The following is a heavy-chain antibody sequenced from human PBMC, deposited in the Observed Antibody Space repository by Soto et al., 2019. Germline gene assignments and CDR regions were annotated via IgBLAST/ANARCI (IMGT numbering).Heavy chain of an antibody. D-gene: IGHD6-13*01. CDR1: GYTFTSYG. J-gene: IGHJ6*02. V-gene: IGHV1-18*04. CDR2: ISAYNGNT. Sequence: ASVKVSCKASGYTFTSYGISWVRQAPGQGLEWMGWISAYNGNTNYAQKLQGRVTTTTDTSTSTAYMELRSLRSDDTAVYYCARGGLYSSSWYLTYYYYGMDVWGQGTTVTVSS. CDR3: ARGGLYSSSWYLTYYYYGMDV.